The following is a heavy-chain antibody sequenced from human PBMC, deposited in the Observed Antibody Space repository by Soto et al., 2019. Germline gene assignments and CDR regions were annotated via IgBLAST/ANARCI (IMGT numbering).Heavy chain of an antibody. J-gene: IGHJ1*01. CDR1: GGSISSSSYY. V-gene: IGHV4-39*01. D-gene: IGHD3-10*01. CDR2: IYYSGST. Sequence: QLQLQESGPGLVKPSETLSLTCTVSGGSISSSSYYWGWIRQPPGKGLEWIGSIYYSGSTYYNPSLKSRVPITVDTSMNQFSLKLTSVTAADTAVYYCAPVWFGESQHWGQGTLVTVSS. CDR3: APVWFGESQH.